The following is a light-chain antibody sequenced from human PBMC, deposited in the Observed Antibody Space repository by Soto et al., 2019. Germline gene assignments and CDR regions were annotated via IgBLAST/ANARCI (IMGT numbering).Light chain of an antibody. CDR3: CSYAGSPYV. CDR1: STDIGDYNY. Sequence: QSALTQPRSVSGSPGQSVTISCTGNSTDIGDYNYVSWYQQHPGKAPKLMIYDVTKRPSGVPDRFSGSKSGNTASLTISGIQPEDEADYYCCSYAGSPYVFGIGTKLTVL. J-gene: IGLJ1*01. CDR2: DVT. V-gene: IGLV2-11*01.